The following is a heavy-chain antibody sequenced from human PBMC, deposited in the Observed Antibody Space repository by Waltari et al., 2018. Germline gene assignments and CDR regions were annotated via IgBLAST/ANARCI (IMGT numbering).Heavy chain of an antibody. D-gene: IGHD3-3*01. CDR1: GYTFTGYY. J-gene: IGHJ6*02. Sequence: QVQLVQSGAEVKKPGASVKVSCKASGYTFTGYYMHWVRQAPGQGLEWMGWINPNSGGTNYAQKFQGRVTMTRDTSISTADMELSRLRSDDTAVYYCARSYDFWSGYYTGTTYYYYGMDVWGQGTTVTVSS. CDR2: INPNSGGT. V-gene: IGHV1-2*02. CDR3: ARSYDFWSGYYTGTTYYYYGMDV.